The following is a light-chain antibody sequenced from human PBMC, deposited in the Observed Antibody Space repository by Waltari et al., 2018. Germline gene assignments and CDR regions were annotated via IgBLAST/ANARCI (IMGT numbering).Light chain of an antibody. CDR3: QQYSNWPGT. CDR2: DAS. CDR1: HSVNNH. Sequence: EIVLTQSPPTLSLSPGQRATLSCRASHSVNNHLAWYQQKPGQAPRLLIYDASNRATGIPARFSGSGSGTDFTLTISSLEPEDFAVYYCQQYSNWPGTFGQGTTVEIK. V-gene: IGKV3-11*01. J-gene: IGKJ1*01.